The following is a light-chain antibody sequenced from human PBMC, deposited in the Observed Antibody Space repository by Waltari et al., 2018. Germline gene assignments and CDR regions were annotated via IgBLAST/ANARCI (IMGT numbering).Light chain of an antibody. CDR3: QQYHEWYT. Sequence: EIVMTQSPATLSVSPGERATPSCRASQSVSSNLAWYQQRPGQAPRLLMYGASTRATGIPARCSGSGSGTEFTLTISSLQSEDFAVYYCQQYHEWYTFGQGTKLEIK. CDR1: QSVSSN. CDR2: GAS. J-gene: IGKJ2*01. V-gene: IGKV3-15*01.